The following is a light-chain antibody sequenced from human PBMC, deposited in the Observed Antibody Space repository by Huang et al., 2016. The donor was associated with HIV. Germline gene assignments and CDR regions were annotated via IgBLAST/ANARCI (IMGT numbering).Light chain of an antibody. Sequence: QLTQSPPSLSASVGDTIIISCRASQDIGTSLAGYQQKTGRAPKLLISGASTLRTGVPSRVSGDSAGTFCTLCITGLQPEDFATYYCQQLHTYPITFGQGTRLDIK. CDR3: QQLHTYPIT. CDR2: GAS. CDR1: QDIGTS. J-gene: IGKJ5*01. V-gene: IGKV1-13*02.